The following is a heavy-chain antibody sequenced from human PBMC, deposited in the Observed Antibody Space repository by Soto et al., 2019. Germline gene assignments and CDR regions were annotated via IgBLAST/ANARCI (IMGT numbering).Heavy chain of an antibody. Sequence: GGSLRLSCAASGFTFSNYGMHWVRQAPGKGLEWVAIIWHDGNNKYYADSVRGRFIISRDNSKNRLYLQMNSLRAEDTAVYYCASDLVGASDSHGLDVWGQGTPVTVLL. V-gene: IGHV3-33*01. D-gene: IGHD1-26*01. CDR2: IWHDGNNK. CDR3: ASDLVGASDSHGLDV. J-gene: IGHJ6*02. CDR1: GFTFSNYG.